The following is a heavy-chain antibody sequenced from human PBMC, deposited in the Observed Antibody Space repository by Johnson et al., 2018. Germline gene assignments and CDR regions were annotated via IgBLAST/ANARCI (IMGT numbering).Heavy chain of an antibody. CDR2: IYYSGST. CDR3: ARVGAVAGTLEYFQH. V-gene: IGHV4-39*07. Sequence: QVQLQESGPGLVKPSETLSLTCTVSGGSITSSSYYWGWNRQPPGKGLGWIGSIYYSGSTYYNPSLKSRVTISVDTSKNQFSLKLNSVTAADTAVYFCARVGAVAGTLEYFQHWGQGTLVTVSS. J-gene: IGHJ1*01. D-gene: IGHD6-19*01. CDR1: GGSITSSSYY.